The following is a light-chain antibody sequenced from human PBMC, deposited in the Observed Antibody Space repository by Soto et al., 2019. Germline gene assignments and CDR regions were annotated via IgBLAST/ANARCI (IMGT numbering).Light chain of an antibody. V-gene: IGKV2-30*01. CDR2: KVS. CDR3: IQGKHLLWR. Sequence: DVVMTQSPLSLPVTLGQPASISCRSSQSLVYSDGNTYLNWFQQRPGQSPRRLMYKVSNRDSGVMDRLSSSGEGTDFSLKISSVQAGDIGVYYGIQGKHLLWRFRQGTKVEIK. CDR1: QSLVYSDGNTY. J-gene: IGKJ1*01.